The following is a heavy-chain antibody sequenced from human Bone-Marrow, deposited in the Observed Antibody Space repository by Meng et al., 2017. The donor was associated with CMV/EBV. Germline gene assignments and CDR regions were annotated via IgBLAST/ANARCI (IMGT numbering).Heavy chain of an antibody. V-gene: IGHV3-9*01. Sequence: GGPLRLSCAASGFTFDDYAMHWVRQAPGKGLEWVSGISWNSGSIGYADSVKGRFTISRDNAKNSLYLQMNSLRAEDTALYYCAKDEREAFDIWGQGTMVTVSS. J-gene: IGHJ3*02. CDR3: AKDEREAFDI. CDR2: ISWNSGSI. D-gene: IGHD1-26*01. CDR1: GFTFDDYA.